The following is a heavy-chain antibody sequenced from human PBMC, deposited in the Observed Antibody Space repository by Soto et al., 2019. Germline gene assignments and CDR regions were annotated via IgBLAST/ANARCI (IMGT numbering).Heavy chain of an antibody. CDR2: IRTKVNSYAT. V-gene: IGHV3-73*01. J-gene: IGHJ4*02. D-gene: IGHD3-10*01. CDR1: GFTFSGSA. CDR3: TTEPGHY. Sequence: EVQLVESGGGLVQPGGSLKLSCAASGFTFSGSAMHWVRQASGKGLEWVGRIRTKVNSYATTYGASVKGRFTISRDDSKNTTYLQMNSLKTEDPAVYYCTTEPGHYWGQGTLVTVSS.